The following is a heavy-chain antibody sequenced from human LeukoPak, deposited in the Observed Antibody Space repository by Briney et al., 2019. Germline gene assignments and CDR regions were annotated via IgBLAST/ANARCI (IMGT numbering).Heavy chain of an antibody. J-gene: IGHJ6*03. CDR2: IHSGGTT. V-gene: IGHV4-4*07. CDR3: ARDNGSGYTKGYEHYYYYLDV. CDR1: GDSISDDY. Sequence: SETLTLTCTVSGDSISDDYYTWMRQPAGKGLEWIGRIHSGGTTNYNPSLMSRVTLSIDKSKKHISLRLTSVTAADAALYYCARDNGSGYTKGYEHYYYYLDVWGKGTTVTVSS. D-gene: IGHD3-3*02.